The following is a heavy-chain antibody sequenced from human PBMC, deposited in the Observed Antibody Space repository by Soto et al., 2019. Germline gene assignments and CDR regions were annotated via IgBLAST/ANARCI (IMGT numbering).Heavy chain of an antibody. CDR1: GDSVSSNSAA. V-gene: IGHV6-1*01. Sequence: SQTLSLTCAISGDSVSSNSAAWSWIRQSPSRGLEWLGRTYYRSKWYNDYAVSVKSRITINPDTSKNQFSLKLSSVTAADTAVYYCARGINYYDSSGDSWFAPWGKGTLVTVSS. CDR3: ARGINYYDSSGDSWFAP. J-gene: IGHJ5*02. CDR2: TYYRSKWYN. D-gene: IGHD3-22*01.